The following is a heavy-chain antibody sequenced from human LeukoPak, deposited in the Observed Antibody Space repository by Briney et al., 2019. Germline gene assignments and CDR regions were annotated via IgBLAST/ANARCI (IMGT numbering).Heavy chain of an antibody. CDR1: GFTFGDYA. CDR3: TRDCSSTSCFVDS. D-gene: IGHD2-2*01. CDR2: IRDKAYGGTT. V-gene: IGHV3-49*03. Sequence: PGGSLRLSCTASGFTFGDYAMSWFRQAPGKGLEWVSLIRDKAYGGTTEYAASVKGRFTISRDDSKNIAYLQVNSLKTEDTGVYYCTRDCSSTSCFVDSWGQGTLVTVSS. J-gene: IGHJ4*02.